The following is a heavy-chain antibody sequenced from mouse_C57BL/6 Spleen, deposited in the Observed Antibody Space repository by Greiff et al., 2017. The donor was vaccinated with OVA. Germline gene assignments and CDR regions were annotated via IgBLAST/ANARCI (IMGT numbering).Heavy chain of an antibody. CDR3: ARSTLYYEYDESYWYFDV. CDR2: INPNNGGT. D-gene: IGHD2-4*01. J-gene: IGHJ1*03. Sequence: EVQLQQSGPELVKPGASVKISCKASGYTFTDYYMNWVKQSHGKSLEWIGDINPNNGGTSYNQKFKGKATLTVDKSSSTAYMELRSLTSEDSAVYYCARSTLYYEYDESYWYFDVWGTGTTVTVSS. V-gene: IGHV1-26*01. CDR1: GYTFTDYY.